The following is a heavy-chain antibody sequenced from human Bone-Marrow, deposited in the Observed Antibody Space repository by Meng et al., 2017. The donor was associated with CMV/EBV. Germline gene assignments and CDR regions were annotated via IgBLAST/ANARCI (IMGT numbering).Heavy chain of an antibody. CDR3: ARMTIGGEVATIYYFDY. J-gene: IGHJ4*02. D-gene: IGHD5-12*01. CDR1: GGTFSSYA. V-gene: IGHV1-69*10. CDR2: IIPILGIA. Sequence: SVKVSCKASGGTFSSYAISWVRQAPGQGLEWMGGIIPILGIANYAQKFQGRVTITADKSTSTAYMELSSLRSEDTAVYYCARMTIGGEVATIYYFDYWGQGPLVTVSS.